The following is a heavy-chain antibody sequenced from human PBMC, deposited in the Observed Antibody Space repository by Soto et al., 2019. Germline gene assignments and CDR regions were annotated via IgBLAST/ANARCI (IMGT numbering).Heavy chain of an antibody. CDR2: IYPGDSDT. V-gene: IGHV5-51*01. J-gene: IGHJ6*02. CDR1: GYSFTSYW. D-gene: IGHD6-13*01. CDR3: ARISGYSSSWYSYYYYGMDV. Sequence: GESLKISCKGSGYSFTSYWIGWVRQMPGKGLEWMGIIYPGDSDTRYSPSFQGQVTISADKSISTAYLQWSSLKASDTAMYYCARISGYSSSWYSYYYYGMDVWGQGTTVTVSS.